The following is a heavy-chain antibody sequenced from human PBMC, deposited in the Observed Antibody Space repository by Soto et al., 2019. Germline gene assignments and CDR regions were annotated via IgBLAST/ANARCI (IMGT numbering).Heavy chain of an antibody. CDR1: GYTFTNYW. CDR3: AVGGTQQLSYSHMDV. CDR2: IYPGDSDT. Sequence: GESLKISCQGSGYTFTNYWIAWVRQMPVEGLEWMGIIYPGDSDTRYSPSFQGQVTISADKSISTAYLQWSSLKASDTAIYYCAVGGTQQLSYSHMDVWGKGTTVTVSS. D-gene: IGHD2-15*01. V-gene: IGHV5-51*01. J-gene: IGHJ6*03.